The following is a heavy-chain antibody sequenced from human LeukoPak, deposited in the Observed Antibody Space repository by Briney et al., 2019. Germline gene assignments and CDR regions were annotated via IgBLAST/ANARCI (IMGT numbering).Heavy chain of an antibody. CDR3: AREAAAGTFYFDY. D-gene: IGHD6-13*01. Sequence: SETLSLTCIVSGDSISNYYWSWIRQPAGKGLEWIGRIYTSGSTNYNPSLKSRVTMSVVTSKNQFSLKLSSVTAADTAVYYCAREAAAGTFYFDYWGQGTLVTVSS. V-gene: IGHV4-4*07. J-gene: IGHJ4*02. CDR2: IYTSGST. CDR1: GDSISNYY.